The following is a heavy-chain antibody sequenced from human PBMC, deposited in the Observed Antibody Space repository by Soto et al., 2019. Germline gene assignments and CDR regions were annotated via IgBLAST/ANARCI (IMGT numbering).Heavy chain of an antibody. V-gene: IGHV3-21*01. CDR3: ARGIPQYCGGDCYSY. CDR1: GFTFSSYS. J-gene: IGHJ4*02. D-gene: IGHD2-21*02. Sequence: GGSLRLSCAASGFTFSSYSMNWVRQAPGKGLEWVSSISSSSYIYYADSVKGRFTISRDNAKNSLYLQMNSLRAEDTAVYYCARGIPQYCGGDCYSYWGQGTLVTVSS. CDR2: ISSSSYI.